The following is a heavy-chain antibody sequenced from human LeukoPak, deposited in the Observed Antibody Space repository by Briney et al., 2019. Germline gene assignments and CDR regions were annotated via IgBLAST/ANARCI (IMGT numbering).Heavy chain of an antibody. V-gene: IGHV1-2*02. D-gene: IGHD6-19*01. Sequence: ASVKVSCKAFGYTLTGYYIHWVRQAPGQGLEWMGWINPSRGDTNYAQKFQGRVTMTRDTSISTTYMELRRLTSDDTAVYYCARDLAVATLWGQGTLVTVSS. J-gene: IGHJ4*02. CDR3: ARDLAVATL. CDR2: INPSRGDT. CDR1: GYTLTGYY.